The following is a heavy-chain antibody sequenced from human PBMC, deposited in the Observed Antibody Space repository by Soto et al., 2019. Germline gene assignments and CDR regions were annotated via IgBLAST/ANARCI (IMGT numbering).Heavy chain of an antibody. Sequence: PGGSLRLSCVGSGFTFSTYSINWVRQAPGKGLEWFSSISSRSDIYYADSVKCRFTISRDNAKNSVSLQMNRLRAEDTAVYYCAREYSAWPLAYSLYVWGQGTTMTVSS. CDR1: GFTFSTYS. CDR2: ISSRSDI. V-gene: IGHV3-21*01. J-gene: IGHJ6*02. D-gene: IGHD5-12*01. CDR3: AREYSAWPLAYSLYV.